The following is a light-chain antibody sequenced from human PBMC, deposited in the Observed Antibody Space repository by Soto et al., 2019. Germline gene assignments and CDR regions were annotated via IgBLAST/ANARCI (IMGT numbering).Light chain of an antibody. CDR1: QSVSSSY. CDR3: QQRSNWPPIT. J-gene: IGKJ1*01. Sequence: EIVSTQCPGTLSLSPGERATLSCRAIQSVSSSYLAWYQQKPGQAPRVLIYRASIRATGISDRFSGSGSGTDFTLTIDNLEPEDFAIYYCQQRSNWPPITFGQGTKVDIK. CDR2: RAS. V-gene: IGKV3D-20*02.